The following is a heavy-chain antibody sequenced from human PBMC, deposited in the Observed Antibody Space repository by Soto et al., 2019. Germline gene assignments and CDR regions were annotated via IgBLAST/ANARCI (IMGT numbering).Heavy chain of an antibody. CDR1: GYTFTDYA. J-gene: IGHJ4*02. CDR3: ARGDYYEIHDY. Sequence: QVQLVQSGAEVKKPGASVKVSCKASGYTFTDYALHWVRQAPGQRLEWMGWINAGNGNTKCSQKFPGRVTITRDTSASTAYMELSSLKSEDTAVYYCARGDYYEIHDYWGQGTLVTVSS. V-gene: IGHV1-3*01. CDR2: INAGNGNT. D-gene: IGHD3-22*01.